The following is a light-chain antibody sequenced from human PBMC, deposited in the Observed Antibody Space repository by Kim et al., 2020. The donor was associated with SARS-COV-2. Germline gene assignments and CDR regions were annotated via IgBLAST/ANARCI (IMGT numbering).Light chain of an antibody. J-gene: IGKJ4*01. CDR2: AAS. CDR1: QGITNY. CDR3: QKYNNAPLT. V-gene: IGKV1-27*01. Sequence: ATVGDRVPITCRASQGITNYLAWYQQKPGKVPKLLIYAASALQSGVPSRFSGSGSGTDFTLTISSLQPEDVATYYCQKYNNAPLTFGGGTKVEIK.